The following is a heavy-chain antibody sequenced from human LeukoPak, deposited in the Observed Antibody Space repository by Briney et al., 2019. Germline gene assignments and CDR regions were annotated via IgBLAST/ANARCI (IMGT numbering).Heavy chain of an antibody. D-gene: IGHD2-2*01. Sequence: ASVKVSCKASVYTFTGYYMHWLRQAPGQGLEWMGWINPNSGGTNYAQKFQGRVTMTRDTSISTAYMELSRLRSDDTAVYYCARGPQVIVVVPAAHDYYYYMDVWGKGTTVTVSS. J-gene: IGHJ6*03. CDR1: VYTFTGYY. CDR3: ARGPQVIVVVPAAHDYYYYMDV. CDR2: INPNSGGT. V-gene: IGHV1-2*02.